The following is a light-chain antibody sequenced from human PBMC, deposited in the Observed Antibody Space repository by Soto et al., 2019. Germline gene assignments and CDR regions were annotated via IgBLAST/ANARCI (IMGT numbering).Light chain of an antibody. CDR1: SSNIGSNT. CDR3: TPWDDSLNGPVV. J-gene: IGLJ2*01. Sequence: QSVLTQPPSASGTPGQRVSISCSGSSSNIGSNTVNWYQQLPGTAPTLLIYNNNQRPSGVPDRFSGSKSGTSASLAISGLQSEDELYYYCTPWDDSLNGPVVFGGGTKLTVL. V-gene: IGLV1-44*01. CDR2: NNN.